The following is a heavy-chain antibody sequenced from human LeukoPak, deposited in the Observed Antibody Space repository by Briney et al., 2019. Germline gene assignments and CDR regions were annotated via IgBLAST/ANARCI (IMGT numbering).Heavy chain of an antibody. D-gene: IGHD3-10*01. CDR1: GFTFSNAW. CDR2: IKSKTDGGTT. V-gene: IGHV3-15*01. J-gene: IGHJ4*02. CDR3: TTGRKLLWFGESQERYFDY. Sequence: GGSLRLSCAASGFTFSNAWMSWDREAPGKGLDWVGRIKSKTDGGTTDYAAPVKGRFTISRDDSKNTLYLQMNSLKTEDTAVYYCTTGRKLLWFGESQERYFDYWGQGTLVTVSS.